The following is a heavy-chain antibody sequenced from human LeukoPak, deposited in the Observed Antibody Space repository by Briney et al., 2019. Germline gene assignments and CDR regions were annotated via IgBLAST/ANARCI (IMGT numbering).Heavy chain of an antibody. CDR3: TRESYEGYFDY. Sequence: GGSLRLSCAASGFTFSSYAMSWFRQAPGKGLEWVGFSRSKAYVGTTEYAASVKGRFTISRDDSKSIAYLQMNSLKTEDTAVYYCTRESYEGYFDYWGQGTLVTVSS. CDR1: GFTFSSYA. D-gene: IGHD3-22*01. V-gene: IGHV3-49*03. CDR2: SRSKAYVGTT. J-gene: IGHJ4*02.